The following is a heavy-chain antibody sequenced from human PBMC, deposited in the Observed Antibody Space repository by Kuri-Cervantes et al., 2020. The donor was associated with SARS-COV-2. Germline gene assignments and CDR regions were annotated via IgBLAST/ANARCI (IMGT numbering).Heavy chain of an antibody. CDR1: AFILSSSG. J-gene: IGHJ6*02. CDR2: ICYDGCSV. CDR3: ARGGIFGVVTPAGYYGMDV. Sequence: GGSLRLSCAPSAFILSSSGLYWVRQAPGKGLEREAFICYDGCSVYYGDSVKGRFSISRDSSKNTLYVQVNSLRAEDTAVYYCARGGIFGVVTPAGYYGMDVWGQGTTVTV. V-gene: IGHV3-33*01. D-gene: IGHD3-3*01.